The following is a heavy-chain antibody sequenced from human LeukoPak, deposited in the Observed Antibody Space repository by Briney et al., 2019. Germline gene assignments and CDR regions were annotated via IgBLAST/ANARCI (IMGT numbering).Heavy chain of an antibody. CDR2: INTDGSIT. Sequence: GGSLRLSCAASGFTFSDYWIHWVRQAPGKGLVWVSRINTDGSITNYADSVKGRFSISRDNAKNTLYLQMSSLRAENTAVYYCARDRGPRTGFMVREAYDYWGQGTLVTVSP. CDR1: GFTFSDYW. V-gene: IGHV3-74*01. D-gene: IGHD3-10*01. CDR3: ARDRGPRTGFMVREAYDY. J-gene: IGHJ4*02.